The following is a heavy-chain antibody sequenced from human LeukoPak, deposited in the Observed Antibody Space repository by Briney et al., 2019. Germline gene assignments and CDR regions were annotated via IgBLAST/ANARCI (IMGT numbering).Heavy chain of an antibody. CDR2: IYYSGST. Sequence: SETLSLTCTVSGGSISSSRYYWGWIRQPPGKGLEWIGSIYYSGSTYYNPSLKSRVTISVDTSKNQFSLKLSSVTAADTAVYYCASSSETYYYYYMDVWGKGTTVTVSS. V-gene: IGHV4-39*07. D-gene: IGHD6-6*01. CDR1: GGSISSSRYY. CDR3: ASSSETYYYYYMDV. J-gene: IGHJ6*03.